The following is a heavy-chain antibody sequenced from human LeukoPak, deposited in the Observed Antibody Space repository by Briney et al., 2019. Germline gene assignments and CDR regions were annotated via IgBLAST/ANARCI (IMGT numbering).Heavy chain of an antibody. CDR2: IGSSGTTT. Sequence: GGALRLSCAASGFTFSIYSMNWVRQAPGRGLEWLSYIGSSGTTTYYADSVKGRLTISRDNPKNTLYLQMNSLRAEDTAVYYCARDSWGSQYYSYSYGMDVWSQATTITVSS. CDR1: GFTFSIYS. V-gene: IGHV3-48*01. D-gene: IGHD1-26*01. CDR3: ARDSWGSQYYSYSYGMDV. J-gene: IGHJ6*02.